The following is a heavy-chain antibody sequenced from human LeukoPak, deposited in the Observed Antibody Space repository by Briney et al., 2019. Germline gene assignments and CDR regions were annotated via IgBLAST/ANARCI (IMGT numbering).Heavy chain of an antibody. D-gene: IGHD5-18*01. Sequence: GGSLRLSCVASGFPFSSYWMTWVRQAPGKGLEWVAVIWYDGSNKYYADSVKGRFTISRDNSKNTLYLQMNSLRAEDTAVYYCARTDTAMVNYYYYYGMDVWGQGTTVTVSS. V-gene: IGHV3-33*08. J-gene: IGHJ6*02. CDR2: IWYDGSNK. CDR3: ARTDTAMVNYYYYYGMDV. CDR1: GFPFSSYW.